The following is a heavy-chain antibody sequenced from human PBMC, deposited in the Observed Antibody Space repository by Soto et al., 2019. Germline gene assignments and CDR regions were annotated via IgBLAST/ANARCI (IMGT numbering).Heavy chain of an antibody. CDR3: ARGLYCTSSSCYNHWFDP. CDR1: GGTFSSYA. CDR2: IIPIFGTA. V-gene: IGHV1-69*15. J-gene: IGHJ5*02. Sequence: VKVSCKTSGGTFSSYAISWVRQAPGQGLEWMGKIIPIFGTANYAQKFQGRVTITADESTSTAYMELSSLRSEDTALYYCARGLYCTSSSCYNHWFDPWGQGTLVTVSS. D-gene: IGHD2-2*02.